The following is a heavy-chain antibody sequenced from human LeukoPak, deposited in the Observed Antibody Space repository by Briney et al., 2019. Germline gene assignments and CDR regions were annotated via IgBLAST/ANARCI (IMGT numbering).Heavy chain of an antibody. Sequence: SETLSLTCTVSGGSISNSSYYWGWIRQPPGKGLEWIGSIYYSGSTYYNPSLKSRVTISVDTSKNQFSLKLSSVTAADTAVYYCAGRIAAAGAFDYWGQGTLVTVSS. V-gene: IGHV4-39*01. CDR3: AGRIAAAGAFDY. CDR1: GGSISNSSYY. J-gene: IGHJ4*02. D-gene: IGHD6-13*01. CDR2: IYYSGST.